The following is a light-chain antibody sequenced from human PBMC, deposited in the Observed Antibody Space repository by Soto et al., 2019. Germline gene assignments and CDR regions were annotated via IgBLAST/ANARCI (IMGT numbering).Light chain of an antibody. CDR3: QESVSSLGT. CDR1: QSIGVY. Sequence: DIQMTQSPSSLSASVGERVTITCRASQSIGVYLNWFQQKPGKAPELVIYGASSLPRGVPPRFRGGGSGTDFTLTISSLQHEDFATYYCQESVSSLGTFGPGTTVDIK. J-gene: IGKJ3*01. CDR2: GAS. V-gene: IGKV1-39*01.